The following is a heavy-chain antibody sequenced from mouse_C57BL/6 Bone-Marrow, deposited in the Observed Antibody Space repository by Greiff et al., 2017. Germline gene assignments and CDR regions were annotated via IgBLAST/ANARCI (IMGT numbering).Heavy chain of an antibody. Sequence: QVQLQQPGAELVKPGASVKMSCKASGYTFTSYWITWVKQRPGQGLEWIGVIYPTSGRTNYNEKFKNKAILTVDTSSNTAYMQLSSLTSEDSAVFYCARSGPLGRSFDYWGQGTTLTVSS. CDR2: IYPTSGRT. CDR3: ARSGPLGRSFDY. D-gene: IGHD4-1*01. CDR1: GYTFTSYW. J-gene: IGHJ2*01. V-gene: IGHV1-55*01.